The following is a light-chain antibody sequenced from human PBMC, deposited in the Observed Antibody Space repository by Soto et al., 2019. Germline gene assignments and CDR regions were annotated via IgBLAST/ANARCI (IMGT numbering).Light chain of an antibody. J-gene: IGKJ1*01. CDR3: QQYGSPTWT. Sequence: EIVLTQSPGTLSLSQGERATLSCRASQSVSSSYLAWYQQKPGQAPRLLIYGASSRATGIPDRFSGSGSGTDFTLTISRLEPEDFAVYYCQQYGSPTWTFGQGTKV. V-gene: IGKV3-20*01. CDR1: QSVSSSY. CDR2: GAS.